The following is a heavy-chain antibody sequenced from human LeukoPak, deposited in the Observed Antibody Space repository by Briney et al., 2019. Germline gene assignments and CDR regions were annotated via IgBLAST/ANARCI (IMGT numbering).Heavy chain of an antibody. V-gene: IGHV3-23*01. CDR1: GFTFSSYA. D-gene: IGHD1-14*01. Sequence: GGSLRLSCAASGFTFSSYAMSWVRQAPGKGLEWVSAINGSGGSTYYADSVKGRFTISRDNSKNTLYLQMNSLRAEDTAVYYCAKDTSPEVGNYFDYWGQGTLVTVSS. CDR2: INGSGGST. J-gene: IGHJ4*02. CDR3: AKDTSPEVGNYFDY.